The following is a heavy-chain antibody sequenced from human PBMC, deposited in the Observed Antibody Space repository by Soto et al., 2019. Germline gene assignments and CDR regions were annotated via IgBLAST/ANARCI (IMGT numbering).Heavy chain of an antibody. Sequence: EVQLVESGGGLVQPGRSLRLSCAASGFTFDDYAMHWVRQAPGKGLEWVSGISWNSGSIGYADSVKGRFTISRDNXMNSLYLQMNSLRAEDTALYYCAKDMMQWLVGWFGPWGQGTLVTVSS. J-gene: IGHJ5*02. CDR2: ISWNSGSI. V-gene: IGHV3-9*01. D-gene: IGHD6-19*01. CDR3: AKDMMQWLVGWFGP. CDR1: GFTFDDYA.